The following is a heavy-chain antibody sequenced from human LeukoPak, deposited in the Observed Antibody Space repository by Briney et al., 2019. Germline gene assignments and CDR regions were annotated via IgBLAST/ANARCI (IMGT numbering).Heavy chain of an antibody. D-gene: IGHD3-10*01. V-gene: IGHV3-23*01. Sequence: QPGGSLRLSCAASGFTISVAAMTWVRQAPGKGLEWVSLIGASGESTYYADSVKGRFTISRDNSKNTLSLQMNSLRDEDTAVYFCARDPGDYWGQGTLVTVSS. J-gene: IGHJ4*02. CDR2: IGASGEST. CDR1: GFTISVAA. CDR3: ARDPGDY.